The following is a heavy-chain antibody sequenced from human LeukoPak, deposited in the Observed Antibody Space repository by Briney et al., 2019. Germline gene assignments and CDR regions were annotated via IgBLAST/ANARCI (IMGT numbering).Heavy chain of an antibody. CDR2: INHSGST. CDR1: GGSFSGYY. J-gene: IGHJ4*02. D-gene: IGHD6-13*01. Sequence: SETLSLTCAVYGGSFSGYYWSWIRQPPGKGLEWIGEINHSGSTNYNPSLKSRVTISVDTSKNQFSLKLSSVTAADTAVYYCARGRGSSWPFGYWGRGTLVTVSS. V-gene: IGHV4-34*01. CDR3: ARGRGSSWPFGY.